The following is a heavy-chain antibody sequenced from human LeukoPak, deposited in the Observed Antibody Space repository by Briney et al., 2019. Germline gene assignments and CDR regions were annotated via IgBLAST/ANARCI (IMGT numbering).Heavy chain of an antibody. CDR3: ARGKRLGSSFFDY. D-gene: IGHD6-13*01. J-gene: IGHJ4*02. V-gene: IGHV4-59*01. Sequence: SGTLSLTCPVSGGSISSYYWSWIPPPPGKGLGWIGYIYYSGSTNYNPSLKSRVTISVDTSKNQFSLKLSSVTAADTAVYYCARGKRLGSSFFDYWGQGTLVTVSS. CDR2: IYYSGST. CDR1: GGSISSYY.